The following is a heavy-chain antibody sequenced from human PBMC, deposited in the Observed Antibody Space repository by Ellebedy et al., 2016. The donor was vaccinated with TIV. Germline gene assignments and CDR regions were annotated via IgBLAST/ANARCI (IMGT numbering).Heavy chain of an antibody. J-gene: IGHJ4*02. CDR1: GYTLMSYG. Sequence: AASVKVSCKASGYTLMSYGICWVRQAPGQGLEWMGWVSPYDGNTNYAQKFQGRVTMTIDTITGTGYMELRSLRSDDTAVYYCARDLDYYDSSGYFGYWGQGTLVTVSS. V-gene: IGHV1-18*01. D-gene: IGHD3-22*01. CDR3: ARDLDYYDSSGYFGY. CDR2: VSPYDGNT.